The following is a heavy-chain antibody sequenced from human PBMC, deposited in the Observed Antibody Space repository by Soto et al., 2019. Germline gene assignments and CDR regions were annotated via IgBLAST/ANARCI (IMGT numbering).Heavy chain of an antibody. V-gene: IGHV3-7*01. Sequence: GGSLRLSCAASGFTFSSYWMSWVRQAPGKGLEWVANIKQDGSEKYYVDSVKGRFTISRDNAKNSLYLQMNSLRAEDTAVYYCAGENSLNLRFLEWLLSGDAFDIWGQGTMVTVSS. CDR1: GFTFSSYW. CDR2: IKQDGSEK. J-gene: IGHJ3*02. D-gene: IGHD3-3*01. CDR3: AGENSLNLRFLEWLLSGDAFDI.